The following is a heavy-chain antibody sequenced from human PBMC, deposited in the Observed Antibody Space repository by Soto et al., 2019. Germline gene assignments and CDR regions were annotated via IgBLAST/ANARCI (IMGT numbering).Heavy chain of an antibody. D-gene: IGHD2-21*02. CDR1: GVSVRSYT. CDR2: VFSSVSA. V-gene: IGHV4-4*07. Sequence: QLQLQESGPGQVRPSETLSLTCIVSGVSVRSYTWSWVRQPANKGLEWIGRVFSSVSATYNPSLKSRVTITMDTPENRISLKLDSVTAADAGVYYCARDGMTTGDTWCPGTAVTVSS. CDR3: ARDGMTTGDT. J-gene: IGHJ4*02.